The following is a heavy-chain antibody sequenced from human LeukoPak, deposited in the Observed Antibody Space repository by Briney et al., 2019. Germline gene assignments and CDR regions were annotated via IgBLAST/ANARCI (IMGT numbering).Heavy chain of an antibody. CDR3: ARDENYYGSSGFADS. Sequence: SETLSLTCTVSGGSISSSSYYWGWIRQPPGKGLEWIGSIYYSGSTYYNPSLKSRVTISVDTSKNQFSLKLSSVTAADAAVYYCARDENYYGSSGFADSWGQGTLVTVSS. CDR1: GGSISSSSYY. CDR2: IYYSGST. V-gene: IGHV4-39*07. J-gene: IGHJ4*02. D-gene: IGHD3-22*01.